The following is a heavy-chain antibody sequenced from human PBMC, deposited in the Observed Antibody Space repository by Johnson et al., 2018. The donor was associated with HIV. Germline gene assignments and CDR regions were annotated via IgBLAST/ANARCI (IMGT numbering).Heavy chain of an antibody. Sequence: EVQLVESGGGLIQHGGSLRLSCAASGFTVSSNYMSWVRQAPGKGLEWVSVIYSGGSAIYYADSVKGRFTISRDNAKTSLYLQMNSLRAEDTAVYYCARDRVGATAFDIWGQGTLVTVSS. J-gene: IGHJ3*02. D-gene: IGHD1-26*01. CDR2: IYSGGSAI. CDR1: GFTVSSNY. CDR3: ARDRVGATAFDI. V-gene: IGHV3-53*01.